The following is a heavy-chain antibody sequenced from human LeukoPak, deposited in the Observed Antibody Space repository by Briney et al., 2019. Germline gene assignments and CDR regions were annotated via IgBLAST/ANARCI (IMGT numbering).Heavy chain of an antibody. J-gene: IGHJ2*01. D-gene: IGHD4-23*01. CDR3: ASPLVESGGNIYFGL. Sequence: GGSLRLSCAASGFTFSIYWMTWVRQAPGKGLEWVANINPDGSGKAYVDSVKGRFTISRDNAKKPLFLEMNSLRVEDTAVYYCASPLVESGGNIYFGLWGRGTLVTVSS. CDR1: GFTFSIYW. CDR2: INPDGSGK. V-gene: IGHV3-7*05.